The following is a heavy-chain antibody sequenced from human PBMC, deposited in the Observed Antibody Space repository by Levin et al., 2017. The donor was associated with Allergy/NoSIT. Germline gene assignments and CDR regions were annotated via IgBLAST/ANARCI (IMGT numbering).Heavy chain of an antibody. CDR3: ARATIAAPPSNWFDT. J-gene: IGHJ5*02. D-gene: IGHD6-13*01. CDR1: GFTFTIYD. Sequence: ASVKVSCKASGFTFTIYDIHWVRQAPGQGLEWVGRLNPNTGGTDSAQKFMGRVTMTRDTSTTTAFMELTRLRPDDTAIYYCARATIAAPPSNWFDTWGQGALVTVSS. V-gene: IGHV1-2*06. CDR2: LNPNTGGT.